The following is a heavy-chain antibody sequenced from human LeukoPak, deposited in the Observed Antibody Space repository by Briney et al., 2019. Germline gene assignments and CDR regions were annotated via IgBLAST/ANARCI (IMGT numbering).Heavy chain of an antibody. J-gene: IGHJ4*02. CDR1: GGSISSSSDY. V-gene: IGHV4-39*07. CDR2: IYFRGST. D-gene: IGHD6-19*01. CDR3: ARDRSGIAVAGPGYHFDY. Sequence: KPSESLSLTGTVSGGSISSSSDYWGWIRQPAGKGLEWIASIYFRGSTYYKPSLKSRVTISVDTPKNQCSLKLSSVTAADTAVYYCARDRSGIAVAGPGYHFDYWGQGTLVTVSS.